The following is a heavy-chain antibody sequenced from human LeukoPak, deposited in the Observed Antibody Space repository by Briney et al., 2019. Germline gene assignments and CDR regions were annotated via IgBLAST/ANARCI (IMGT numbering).Heavy chain of an antibody. CDR3: ARGDYGSGSYLNWFDP. Sequence: GGSLKISCKGSGYSFTNYWIGWVRQMPGKGLEWMGIIYPGDADTRYSPSFQGQVTISADKSISTAYLQWSSLKASDTAMYYCARGDYGSGSYLNWFDPWGQGTLVTVSS. D-gene: IGHD3-10*01. CDR1: GYSFTNYW. J-gene: IGHJ5*02. CDR2: IYPGDADT. V-gene: IGHV5-51*01.